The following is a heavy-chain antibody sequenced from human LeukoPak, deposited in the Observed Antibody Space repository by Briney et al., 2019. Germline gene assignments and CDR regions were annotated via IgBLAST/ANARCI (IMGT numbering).Heavy chain of an antibody. V-gene: IGHV4-59*01. CDR1: GGSITSDY. CDR3: ARVASVGATRALDY. CDR2: IYYSGST. Sequence: SETLSLTCTVSGGSITSDYWSWIRQPPGKGLESIGYIYYSGSTNYNPSLKSRVIISVDTSKNQFSLKLSSVTAADTAVYYCARVASVGATRALDYWGQGTLVTVSS. D-gene: IGHD1-26*01. J-gene: IGHJ4*02.